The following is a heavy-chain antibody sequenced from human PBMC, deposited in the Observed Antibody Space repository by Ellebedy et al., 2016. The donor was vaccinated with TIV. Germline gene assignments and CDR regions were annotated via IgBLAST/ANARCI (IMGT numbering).Heavy chain of an antibody. V-gene: IGHV3-13*01. Sequence: GGSLRLSXAASGFTFSSYDMHWVRQATGKGLEWVSAIGTAGDTYYPGSVKGRFTISRENAKNSLYLQMNSLRAGDTAVYYCARVGWNDRGDRYFDYWGQGTLVTVSS. D-gene: IGHD1-1*01. J-gene: IGHJ4*02. CDR1: GFTFSSYD. CDR2: IGTAGDT. CDR3: ARVGWNDRGDRYFDY.